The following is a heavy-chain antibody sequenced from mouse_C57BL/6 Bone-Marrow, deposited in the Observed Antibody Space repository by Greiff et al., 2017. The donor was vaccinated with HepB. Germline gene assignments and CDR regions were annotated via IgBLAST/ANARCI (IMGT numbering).Heavy chain of an antibody. V-gene: IGHV5-12*01. CDR3: ARERVLRSLYYAMDY. CDR2: ISNGGGRT. J-gene: IGHJ4*01. CDR1: GFTFSDYY. Sequence: DVMLVESGGGLVQPGGSLKLSCAASGFTFSDYYMYWVRQTPEKRLEWVAYISNGGGRTYYPDTVKGRFTISRDNAKNTLYLQMSRLKSEDTAMYYCARERVLRSLYYAMDYWGQGTSVTVSS. D-gene: IGHD1-1*01.